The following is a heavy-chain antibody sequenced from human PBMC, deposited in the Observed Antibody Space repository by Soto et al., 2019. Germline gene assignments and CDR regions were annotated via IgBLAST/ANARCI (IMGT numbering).Heavy chain of an antibody. CDR2: IIPIFGTA. CDR3: ARDLPYYYGSGSYYLDAFDI. Sequence: SVKVSCEASGGTFSSYAISWVLQAPGQGLEWMGGIIPIFGTANYAQKFQGRVTITADKSTSTAYMELSSLRSEDTAVYYCARDLPYYYGSGSYYLDAFDIWGQGTLVTVSS. V-gene: IGHV1-69*06. J-gene: IGHJ3*02. CDR1: GGTFSSYA. D-gene: IGHD3-10*01.